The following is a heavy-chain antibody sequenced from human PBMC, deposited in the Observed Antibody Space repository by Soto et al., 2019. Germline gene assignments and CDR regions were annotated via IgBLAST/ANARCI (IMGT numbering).Heavy chain of an antibody. J-gene: IGHJ4*02. D-gene: IGHD6-13*01. Sequence: XESLRLSCAASGFTFSSYAMSWVRQAPGKGLEWVSAISGSGGSTYYADSVKGRFTISRDNSKNTLYLQMNSLRAEDTAVYYCAKGRYSSSWYDYWGQGTLVTVSS. CDR1: GFTFSSYA. CDR2: ISGSGGST. CDR3: AKGRYSSSWYDY. V-gene: IGHV3-23*01.